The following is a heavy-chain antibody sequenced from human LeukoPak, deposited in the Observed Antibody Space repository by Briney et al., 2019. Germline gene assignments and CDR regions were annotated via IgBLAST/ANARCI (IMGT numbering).Heavy chain of an antibody. D-gene: IGHD3-22*01. CDR2: IFYSGTT. V-gene: IGHV4-59*01. Sequence: SETLSLTCTVSGGSISYYYWSWIRQPPGKGLEWIGYIFYSGTTNYNPSLKSRVTISVDTSKNQFSLRLSSVTAADTAVYYCARGDKVVRGYYFDYWGQGTLVTVSS. J-gene: IGHJ4*02. CDR1: GGSISYYY. CDR3: ARGDKVVRGYYFDY.